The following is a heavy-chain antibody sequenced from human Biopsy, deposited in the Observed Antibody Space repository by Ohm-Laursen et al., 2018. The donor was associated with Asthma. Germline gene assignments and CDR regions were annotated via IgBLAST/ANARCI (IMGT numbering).Heavy chain of an antibody. Sequence: SLRLSCAASGFIFSNYALHWVRQAPGKGLEWVAVITFDGSTQHYGDSVKGRFTISRDNSKNTLDLQMNSLREEDTAVYYCVRDGTDDAFDIWGQGTVVSVSS. D-gene: IGHD1-1*01. J-gene: IGHJ3*02. CDR1: GFIFSNYA. CDR3: VRDGTDDAFDI. V-gene: IGHV3-30-3*01. CDR2: ITFDGSTQ.